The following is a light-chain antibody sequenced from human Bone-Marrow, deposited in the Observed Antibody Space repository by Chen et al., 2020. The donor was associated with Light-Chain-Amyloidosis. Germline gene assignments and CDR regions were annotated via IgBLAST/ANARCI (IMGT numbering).Light chain of an antibody. CDR3: QQYGSSPRT. CDR2: AAS. Sequence: EIVLTQSPGTLSLSPGESATLSCRASQNVNTRFLAWYQQKPGQAPRLLIYAASSRATGIPDRCRATGSGTDFTLSISRLEPEDFAVYYCQQYGSSPRTFGQGTKLEI. CDR1: QNVNTRF. V-gene: IGKV3-20*01. J-gene: IGKJ2*01.